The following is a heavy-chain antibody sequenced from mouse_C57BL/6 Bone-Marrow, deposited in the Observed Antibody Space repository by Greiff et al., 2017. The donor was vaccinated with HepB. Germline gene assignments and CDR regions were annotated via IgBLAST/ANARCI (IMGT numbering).Heavy chain of an antibody. J-gene: IGHJ4*01. CDR3: AHSNSYAMDY. CDR2: IHPNSGST. V-gene: IGHV1-64*01. CDR1: GYTFTSYW. D-gene: IGHD2-5*01. Sequence: VQLQQPGAELVKPGASVKLSCKASGYTFTSYWMHWVKQRPGQGLEWIGMIHPNSGSTNYNEKFKIKATLTVDKSSSTAYMQLSSLTSEDSAVYYCAHSNSYAMDYWGQGTSVTVSS.